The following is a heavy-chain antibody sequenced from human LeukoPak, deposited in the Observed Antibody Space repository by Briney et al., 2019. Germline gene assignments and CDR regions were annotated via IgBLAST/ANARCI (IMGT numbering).Heavy chain of an antibody. V-gene: IGHV1-2*02. CDR3: ARASYYYDSSGYPGYYFDY. J-gene: IGHJ4*02. Sequence: ASVKVSCKASGYTFTDYYMHWVRQAPGQGLEWMGWIKPNSGGTNYAQKFQGRVTMTRDTSISTAYIELSRLRSDDTAVYYCARASYYYDSSGYPGYYFDYWGQGTLVTVSS. D-gene: IGHD3-22*01. CDR2: IKPNSGGT. CDR1: GYTFTDYY.